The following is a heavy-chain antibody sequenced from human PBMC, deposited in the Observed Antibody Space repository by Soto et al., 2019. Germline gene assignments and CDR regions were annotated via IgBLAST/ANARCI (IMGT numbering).Heavy chain of an antibody. Sequence: SWVRQAPGKGLEWVSGISGSGGSTYYADSVKGRFTISRDNSKNTLYLQMNSLRAEDTAVYYCAKRWSYHFDYWGQGTPVTVS. CDR3: AKRWSYHFDY. CDR2: ISGSGGST. D-gene: IGHD2-15*01. V-gene: IGHV3-23*01. J-gene: IGHJ4*02.